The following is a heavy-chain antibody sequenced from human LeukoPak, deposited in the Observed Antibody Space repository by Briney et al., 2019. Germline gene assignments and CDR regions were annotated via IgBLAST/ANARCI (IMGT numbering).Heavy chain of an antibody. J-gene: IGHJ5*02. D-gene: IGHD3-3*01. V-gene: IGHV1-2*02. CDR2: INPDSGVT. Sequence: GASVKVSCKASGYTVSNYYIHWVRQAPGQGLEWMGWINPDSGVTNFAQKFEGRVTMTRDTSIKTAHLELNRLKSDDTAVYFCAREAGEWLVAYGGKNWFDPWGQGTLLTVSS. CDR1: GYTVSNYY. CDR3: AREAGEWLVAYGGKNWFDP.